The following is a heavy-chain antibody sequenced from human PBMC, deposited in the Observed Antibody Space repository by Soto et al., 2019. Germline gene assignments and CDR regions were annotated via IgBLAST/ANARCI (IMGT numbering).Heavy chain of an antibody. CDR1: GFTFSGYS. CDR2: ISGGGVPV. Sequence: EVQLVQSGGDLVQPGGSLRLSCKASGFTFSGYSMDWVRQAPGKGLEWIAYISGGGVPVYYADSVKGRFTISRDNAKNTLFLQMDSLRPEDTALYYCAKATYDTTFYTSSLDNWGQGTLVTVSS. J-gene: IGHJ4*02. V-gene: IGHV3-48*01. CDR3: AKATYDTTFYTSSLDN. D-gene: IGHD3-22*01.